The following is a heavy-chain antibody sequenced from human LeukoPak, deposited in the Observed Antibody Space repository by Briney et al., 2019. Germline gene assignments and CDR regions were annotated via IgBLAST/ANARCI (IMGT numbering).Heavy chain of an antibody. Sequence: ASVKVSCKASGYTFTGYYMHWVRQAPGQGLEWMGWINPNSGGTNYAQKFQGWVTMTRDTSISTAYMELSRLRSDDTAVYYCARDDEPIVVVPAAMADAFDIWGQGTMVTVSS. CDR2: INPNSGGT. CDR1: GYTFTGYY. J-gene: IGHJ3*02. D-gene: IGHD2-2*01. V-gene: IGHV1-2*04. CDR3: ARDDEPIVVVPAAMADAFDI.